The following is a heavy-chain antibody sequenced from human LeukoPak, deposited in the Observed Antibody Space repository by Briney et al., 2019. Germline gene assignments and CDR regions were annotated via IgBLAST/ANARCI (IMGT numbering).Heavy chain of an antibody. CDR3: AKRTLTSGYYYGDVDF. J-gene: IGHJ4*02. Sequence: PGGSLRLSCAASGFTFRNYAMGWVRQAPGKGLEWVSTISGSGDTTESADSVKGRFRISRDNSENTLFLQMRSLRAEDTAVYYCAKRTLTSGYYYGDVDFWGQGTLVTVSS. D-gene: IGHD3-22*01. V-gene: IGHV3-23*01. CDR1: GFTFRNYA. CDR2: ISGSGDTT.